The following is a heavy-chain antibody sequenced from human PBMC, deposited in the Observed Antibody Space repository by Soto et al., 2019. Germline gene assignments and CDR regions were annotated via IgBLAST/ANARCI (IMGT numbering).Heavy chain of an antibody. CDR3: AKGGYDSTGSLPPTPLVC. D-gene: IGHD3-22*01. J-gene: IGHJ4*02. V-gene: IGHV3-23*01. CDR1: GFSFSSYA. CDR2: ISGSGRST. Sequence: PGGSLRLSCAASGFSFSSYAMNWVRQAPGKGLEWVSGISGSGRSTYYADSVKGRFTISRNSSTNTLKLTMNNLRVDDTAIHYTAKGGYDSTGSLPPTPLVCRGQGTLFPVSS.